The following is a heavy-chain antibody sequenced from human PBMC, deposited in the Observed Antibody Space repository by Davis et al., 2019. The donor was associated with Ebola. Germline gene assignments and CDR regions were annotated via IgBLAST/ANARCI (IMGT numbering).Heavy chain of an antibody. J-gene: IGHJ4*02. CDR1: GGSISSSSYY. CDR3: ARRVTHWKPVGFDY. CDR2: IYYSGST. V-gene: IGHV4-39*01. Sequence: MPSETLSLTCTVSGGSISSSSYYWGWIRQPPGKGLEWIGSIYYSGSTYYNPSLKSRVTISVDTSKNQFSLKLSSVTAADTAVYYCARRVTHWKPVGFDYWGQGTLVTVSS. D-gene: IGHD1-1*01.